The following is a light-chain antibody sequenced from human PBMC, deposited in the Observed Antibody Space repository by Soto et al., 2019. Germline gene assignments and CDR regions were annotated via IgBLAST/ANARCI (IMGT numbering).Light chain of an antibody. CDR2: DVT. CDR3: SSYTDTKSLV. Sequence: QSVLTQSPSASGSPGQSVTISCTGTSSDIGGYNSVSWYQQHPGKAPKVMIYDVTKRPSVAPDRFSGSKSGNTASLTVSALQAEDEADYYCSSYTDTKSLVFGTGTKVTVL. V-gene: IGLV2-8*01. J-gene: IGLJ1*01. CDR1: SSDIGGYNS.